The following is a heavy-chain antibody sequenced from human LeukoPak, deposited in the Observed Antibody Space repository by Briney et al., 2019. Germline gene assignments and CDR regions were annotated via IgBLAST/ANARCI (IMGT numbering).Heavy chain of an antibody. Sequence: SETLSLTCAVYGGSFSGYYWSWIRQPPGKGLEWIGEINHSGSTHYNPSLKSRVTISVDTSKNQFSLNMIYVPAADTAVYYCARGAVNITIFGVVIIPEYYFDYWGQGTLVTVSS. J-gene: IGHJ4*02. CDR3: ARGAVNITIFGVVIIPEYYFDY. V-gene: IGHV4-34*01. CDR1: GGSFSGYY. D-gene: IGHD3-3*01. CDR2: INHSGST.